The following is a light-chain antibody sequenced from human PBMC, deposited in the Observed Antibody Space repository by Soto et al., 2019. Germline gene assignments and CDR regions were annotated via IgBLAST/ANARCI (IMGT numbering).Light chain of an antibody. Sequence: EIVLTQSPGTLSLSPGEAPTLSCRASESVASSYLAWYPQIPGQATRILIYGASSRATGIPDRVSGRGSGKDFTLTIPSLQPEDFAVYDCQQYGRSPWTSGQGTKVDIK. CDR3: QQYGRSPWT. V-gene: IGKV3-20*01. CDR2: GAS. J-gene: IGKJ1*01. CDR1: ESVASSY.